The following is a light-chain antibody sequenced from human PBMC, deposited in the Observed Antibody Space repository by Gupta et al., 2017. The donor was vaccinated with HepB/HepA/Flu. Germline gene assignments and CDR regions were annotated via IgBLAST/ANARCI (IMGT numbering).Light chain of an antibody. V-gene: IGLV3-1*01. CDR2: QDR. CDR3: QAWDSNSVI. J-gene: IGLJ2*01. CDR1: KLVDKN. Sequence: SYELTQPPSVSVSPGQTASITCSGDKLVDKNVCWDQQKSGQSPVLVICQDRKRPSGIPDRFSGSNSGNTATLTISGSRAMDEADYYCQAWDSNSVIFGGGTKLTVL.